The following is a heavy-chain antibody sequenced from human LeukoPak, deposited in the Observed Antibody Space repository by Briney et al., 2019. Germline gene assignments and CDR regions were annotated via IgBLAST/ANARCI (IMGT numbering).Heavy chain of an antibody. CDR2: ISSSSSYI. CDR3: ARAPTDYYYMDV. Sequence: PGGSLRFSCADSGYTFSSYSMNWVRQAPGKGLEWVSSISSSSSYIYYADSVKGRFTISRDNAKNSLYLQMNSLRAEDTAVYYCARAPTDYYYMDVWGKGTTVTVSS. J-gene: IGHJ6*03. V-gene: IGHV3-21*01. D-gene: IGHD4-17*01. CDR1: GYTFSSYS.